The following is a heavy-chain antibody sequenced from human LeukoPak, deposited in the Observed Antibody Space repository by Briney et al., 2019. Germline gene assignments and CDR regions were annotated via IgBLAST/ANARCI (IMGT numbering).Heavy chain of an antibody. V-gene: IGHV3-7*05. D-gene: IGHD3-10*01. CDR2: IKQDGSEK. CDR3: ARGESWALDY. J-gene: IGHJ4*02. CDR1: GFTFSSYW. Sequence: GGSLRLSCAASGFTFSSYWMSWVRQAPGKGLEWVANIKQDGSEKYYGDSVKGRFTISRDNARTSLYLQLNSLRAEDTAVYFCARGESWALDYWGQGTLVTVSS.